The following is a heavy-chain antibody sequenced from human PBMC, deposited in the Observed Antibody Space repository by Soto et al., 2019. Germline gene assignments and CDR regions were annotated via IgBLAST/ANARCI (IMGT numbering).Heavy chain of an antibody. CDR2: IIPFYGTA. J-gene: IGHJ5*01. D-gene: IGHD2-15*01. CDR3: ARDLGGCSAGSCRYNWLDS. V-gene: IGHV1-69*06. CDR1: RDTFTNYA. Sequence: QVQLVQSGAEVKKPGSSVEVSCTASRDTFTNYAISWVRQAPGQGLEWMGGIIPFYGTAHYAQKFQDRVTIIADTSTSTADMELSSLRPEDTAVYYCARDLGGCSAGSCRYNWLDSWGQGTLVTVSS.